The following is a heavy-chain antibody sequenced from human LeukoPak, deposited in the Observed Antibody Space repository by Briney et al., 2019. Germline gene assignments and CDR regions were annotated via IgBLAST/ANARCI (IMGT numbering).Heavy chain of an antibody. CDR2: INHSGST. D-gene: IGHD3-10*01. J-gene: IGHJ4*02. Sequence: SETLSLTCAVYGGSFSGYYWSWIRQPPGEGLEWIGEINHSGSTNYNPSLKSRVTISVDTSKNQFSLKLSSVTAADTAVYYCARGGYYGSGSYYNVRTYWYFDYWGQGTLVTVSS. CDR3: ARGGYYGSGSYYNVRTYWYFDY. V-gene: IGHV4-34*01. CDR1: GGSFSGYY.